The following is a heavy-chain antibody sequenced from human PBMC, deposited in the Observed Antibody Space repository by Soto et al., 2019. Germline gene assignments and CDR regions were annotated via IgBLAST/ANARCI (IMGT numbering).Heavy chain of an antibody. V-gene: IGHV1-3*01. CDR2: INAGNGNT. CDR3: ARVDMYYYDSLDAFDI. CDR1: GYTFTSYA. J-gene: IGHJ3*02. D-gene: IGHD3-22*01. Sequence: SVKVSCKASGYTFTSYAMHWVRQAPGQRLEWMGWINAGNGNTKYSQKFQGRVTITRDTSASTAYMELSSLRSEDTAVYYCARVDMYYYDSLDAFDIWGQGTMVTVSS.